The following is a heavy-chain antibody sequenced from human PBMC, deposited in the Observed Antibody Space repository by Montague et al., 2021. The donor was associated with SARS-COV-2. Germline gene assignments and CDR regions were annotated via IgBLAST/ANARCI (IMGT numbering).Heavy chain of an antibody. D-gene: IGHD5/OR15-5a*01. V-gene: IGHV3-23*01. Sequence: SLRLSCAASGFTFSSYAMSWVRQAPGKGLEWVSAISGSGGSTYYADSVKGRFTISRDNSKNTLYLQMNSLRAEDTAVYYCAGVSAGLYSTPSDYWGQGTLVTVSS. J-gene: IGHJ4*02. CDR1: GFTFSSYA. CDR2: ISGSGGST. CDR3: AGVSAGLYSTPSDY.